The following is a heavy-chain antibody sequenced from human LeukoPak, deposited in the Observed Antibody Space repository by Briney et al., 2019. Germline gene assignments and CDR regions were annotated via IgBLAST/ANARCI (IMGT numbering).Heavy chain of an antibody. V-gene: IGHV3-66*01. J-gene: IGHJ6*02. Sequence: GGSLRLSCAASGFTVSSNYMSWVRQAPGKGLEWVSVIYSGGSTYYAASVKGRFTISRDNSKNTLYLQMNSLRAEDTAVYYCARDLSNYDILTGQGYGMDVWGQGTTVTVSS. CDR3: ARDLSNYDILTGQGYGMDV. D-gene: IGHD3-9*01. CDR2: IYSGGST. CDR1: GFTVSSNY.